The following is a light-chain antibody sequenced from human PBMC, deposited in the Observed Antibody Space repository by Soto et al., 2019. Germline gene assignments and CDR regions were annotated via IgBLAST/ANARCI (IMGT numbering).Light chain of an antibody. J-gene: IGKJ5*01. V-gene: IGKV1-39*01. CDR3: QQCASTPFLGT. CDR1: QSISSY. Sequence: DIQMTQSPSSLSASVGDRVTITCRASQSISSYLNWYQQKPGKAPKLLIYGASSLQSGVPSRFSGSGTGTDFTLTICSLQPEDFATYCCQQCASTPFLGTFGQGTRLEIK. CDR2: GAS.